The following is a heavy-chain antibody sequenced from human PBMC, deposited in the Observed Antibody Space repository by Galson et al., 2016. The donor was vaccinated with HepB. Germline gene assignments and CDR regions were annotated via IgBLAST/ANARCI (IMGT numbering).Heavy chain of an antibody. CDR1: GFTFSSYA. J-gene: IGHJ5*02. CDR3: AKDTRGGFCSRWFDP. CDR2: ISGSGGSP. Sequence: SLRLSCAASGFTFSSYAMSWVRQAPGKGLEWVSAISGSGGSPYYADSVKGRFTTSRDSSKNTLYLQMNSLRVEDTAFYYCAKDTRGGFCSRWFDPWGQGTLVTVSS. V-gene: IGHV3-23*01. D-gene: IGHD2-15*01.